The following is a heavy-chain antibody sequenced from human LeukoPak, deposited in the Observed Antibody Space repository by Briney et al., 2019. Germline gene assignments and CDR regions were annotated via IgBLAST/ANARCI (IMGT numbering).Heavy chain of an antibody. D-gene: IGHD1-26*01. CDR1: GGSITSNTYS. J-gene: IGHJ4*02. Sequence: SETLSLTCTVSGGSITSNTYSWGWIRQPPGKGLEWIGGIYYRGSTYYNPSLKSRLTISVDTSQNQFSLKLNSVTAADTALYYCASLSGRWELSRRHFDYWGQGTLVTVSS. V-gene: IGHV4-39*01. CDR3: ASLSGRWELSRRHFDY. CDR2: IYYRGST.